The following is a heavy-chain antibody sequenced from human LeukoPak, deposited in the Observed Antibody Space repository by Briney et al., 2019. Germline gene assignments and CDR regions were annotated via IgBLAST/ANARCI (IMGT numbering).Heavy chain of an antibody. CDR3: ARDHGQWLVKGNWFDP. CDR2: MSSRGTTI. Sequence: PGGSLRLSCAASGFIFSDYYMSWIRQAPGKGLEWVSYMSSRGTTIYYADSVKGRFTISRDNAKNSLYLQMNSLRVEDTAVYYCARDHGQWLVKGNWFDPWGQGTLVTVSS. J-gene: IGHJ5*02. CDR1: GFIFSDYY. V-gene: IGHV3-11*01. D-gene: IGHD6-19*01.